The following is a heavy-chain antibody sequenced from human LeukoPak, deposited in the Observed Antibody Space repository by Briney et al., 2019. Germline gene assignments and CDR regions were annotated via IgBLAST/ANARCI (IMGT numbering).Heavy chain of an antibody. V-gene: IGHV4-39*07. CDR3: ARGGFWSGYHDYYYYMDV. J-gene: IGHJ6*03. Sequence: PSETLSLTCTVSGGSISSSSYYWGWIRQPPGKGLEWIGSIYYSGSTYYNPSLKSRVTISVDTSKNQFSLKLSSVTAADTAVYYCARGGFWSGYHDYYYYMDVWGKGTTVTVSS. D-gene: IGHD3-3*01. CDR2: IYYSGST. CDR1: GGSISSSSYY.